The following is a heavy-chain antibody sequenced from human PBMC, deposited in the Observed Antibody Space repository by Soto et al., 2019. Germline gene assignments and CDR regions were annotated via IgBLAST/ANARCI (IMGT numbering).Heavy chain of an antibody. D-gene: IGHD4-4*01. Sequence: PSQTLSLTCAISGDSVSNNGAAWNWIRQSPSRGLEWLGRTYYRSKWYYDYAVSVKSRMTINPDTSKNQFSLQLTSVTPEDTAVYFCARDPPAFHSPFDYWGQGTVVTVSS. CDR3: ARDPPAFHSPFDY. CDR1: GDSVSNNGAA. CDR2: TYYRSKWYY. J-gene: IGHJ4*02. V-gene: IGHV6-1*01.